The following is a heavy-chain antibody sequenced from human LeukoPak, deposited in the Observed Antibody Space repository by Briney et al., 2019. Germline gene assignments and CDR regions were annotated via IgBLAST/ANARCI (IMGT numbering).Heavy chain of an antibody. D-gene: IGHD3-3*01. CDR1: GGSISAHY. V-gene: IGHV4-4*07. J-gene: IGHJ4*02. CDR2: ISRTGST. CDR3: AREAIFGVVPEYYFDS. Sequence: SETLSLTCTVSGGSISAHYWSWIRQSAEKGLEWIGRISRTGSTNYNPSLRGRVTMSVDTSKNQFSLKLTSVTAADTAVYYCAREAIFGVVPEYYFDSWGRGTLVTVSS.